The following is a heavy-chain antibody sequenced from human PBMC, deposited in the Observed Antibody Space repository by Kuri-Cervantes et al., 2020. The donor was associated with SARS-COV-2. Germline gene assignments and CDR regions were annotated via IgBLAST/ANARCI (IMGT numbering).Heavy chain of an antibody. CDR2: VYSSGST. V-gene: IGHV4-59*11. CDR1: GGSISSHY. D-gene: IGHD3-22*01. CDR3: TRAGYDNSGYYYSFDF. Sequence: ESLKISCTVSGGSISSHYWSWIRQPPGKGLEWIGYVYSSGSTNYSPSLKSRVTMSVDTFKNQFSLKLTSVTAADTAVYYCTRAGYDNSGYYYSFDFWGQGTLVTVSS. J-gene: IGHJ4*02.